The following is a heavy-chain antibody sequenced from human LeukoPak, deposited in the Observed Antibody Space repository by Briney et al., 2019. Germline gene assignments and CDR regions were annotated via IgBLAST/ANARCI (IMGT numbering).Heavy chain of an antibody. Sequence: HPGGSLRLSCAASGFTFSSYAMSWVRQAPGKGLEWVSAISGSGGSTYYADSAKGRFTISRDNSKNTLYLQMNSLRAEDTAVYYCAKDLITYYYGSGSPRPVDYWGQGTLVTVSS. J-gene: IGHJ4*02. CDR1: GFTFSSYA. CDR2: ISGSGGST. CDR3: AKDLITYYYGSGSPRPVDY. D-gene: IGHD3-10*01. V-gene: IGHV3-23*01.